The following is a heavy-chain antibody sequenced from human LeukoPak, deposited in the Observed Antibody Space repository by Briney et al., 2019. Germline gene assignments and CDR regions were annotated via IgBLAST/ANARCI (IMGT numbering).Heavy chain of an antibody. J-gene: IGHJ5*02. Sequence: SETLSLTCTVSGGSISSSSYYWGWIRQPPGKGLEWIGSIYYSGSTYYNPSLKSRVTISVDTSKNQFSLKLSSVTVADTAVYYCARVPNVLLWFGESPPQWFDPWGQGTLVTVSS. V-gene: IGHV4-39*07. CDR3: ARVPNVLLWFGESPPQWFDP. D-gene: IGHD3-10*01. CDR1: GGSISSSSYY. CDR2: IYYSGST.